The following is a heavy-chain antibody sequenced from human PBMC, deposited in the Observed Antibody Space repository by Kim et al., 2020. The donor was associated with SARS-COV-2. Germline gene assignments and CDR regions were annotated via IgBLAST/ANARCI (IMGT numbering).Heavy chain of an antibody. D-gene: IGHD2-15*01. J-gene: IGHJ5*02. V-gene: IGHV3-30*18. Sequence: GGSLRLSCAASGFTFSSYGMHWVRQAPGKGLEWVAVISYDGSNKYYADSVKGRFTISRDNSKNTLYLQMNSLRAEDTAVYYCAKFRRVVAATYNWFDPWGQGTLVTVSS. CDR1: GFTFSSYG. CDR2: ISYDGSNK. CDR3: AKFRRVVAATYNWFDP.